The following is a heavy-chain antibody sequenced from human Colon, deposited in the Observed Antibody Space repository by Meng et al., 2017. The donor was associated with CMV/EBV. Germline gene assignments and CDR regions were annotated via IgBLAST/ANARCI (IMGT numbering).Heavy chain of an antibody. J-gene: IGHJ1*01. Sequence: VQLVQSCEEGGMPVASVKVSCKASGYSFTGYYIHGVRQAPGQGLEWMGWMDPTTGRTDYAQKFQGTVTMTRDTSISTAYLELSRLTSDDTAVYYCASHSSYVWGSHHWGQGTLAPSPQ. D-gene: IGHD3-16*01. CDR3: ASHSSYVWGSHH. CDR1: GYSFTGYY. CDR2: MDPTTGRT. V-gene: IGHV1-2*02.